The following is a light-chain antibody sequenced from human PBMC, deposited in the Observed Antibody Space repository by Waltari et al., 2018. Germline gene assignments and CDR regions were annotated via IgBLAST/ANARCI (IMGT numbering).Light chain of an antibody. CDR2: EVN. CDR3: CSSEAGNTWV. Sequence: QFALTQPAPVSGSPGQSTTISCTGTGNNVGGYNLVSWSQQLPGKAPTLMIYEVNKRPSRLSIRFSASKPGTTASLPITGLLSETEANYYCCSSEAGNTWVYGGETNLPVL. J-gene: IGLJ2*01. V-gene: IGLV2-23*02. CDR1: GNNVGGYNL.